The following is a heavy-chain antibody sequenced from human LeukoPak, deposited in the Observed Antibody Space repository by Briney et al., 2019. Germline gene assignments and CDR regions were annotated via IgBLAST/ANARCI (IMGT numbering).Heavy chain of an antibody. CDR3: ARLVGATQEAIRYYFDY. CDR1: GGSFSGYY. D-gene: IGHD1-26*01. V-gene: IGHV4-34*01. Sequence: SETLSLTCAVYGGSFSGYYWSWIRQPPGKGLEWIGEINHSGSTNYNPSLKSRVTISVDTSKNQFSLKLSSVTAADTAVYYCARLVGATQEAIRYYFDYWGQGTLVTVSS. CDR2: INHSGST. J-gene: IGHJ4*02.